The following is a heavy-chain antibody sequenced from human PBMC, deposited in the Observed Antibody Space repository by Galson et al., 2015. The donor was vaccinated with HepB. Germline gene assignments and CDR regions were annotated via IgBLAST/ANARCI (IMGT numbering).Heavy chain of an antibody. CDR1: GFTFSSYA. CDR3: ARDGLKVAGIGWVDY. CDR2: ISYDGSNK. D-gene: IGHD6-19*01. V-gene: IGHV3-30*04. Sequence: SLRLSCAASGFTFSSYAMHWVRQAPGKGLEWVAVISYDGSNKYYADYVKGRFTISRDNSKNTLYLQMNSLRAEDTAVYYCARDGLKVAGIGWVDYWGQGTLVTVSS. J-gene: IGHJ4*02.